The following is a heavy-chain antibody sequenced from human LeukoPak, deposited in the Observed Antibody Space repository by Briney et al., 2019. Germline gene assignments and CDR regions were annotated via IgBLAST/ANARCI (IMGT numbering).Heavy chain of an antibody. CDR2: ISYDGSNK. CDR3: AKDGGIAAAALYGGNYYYYYGMDV. D-gene: IGHD6-13*01. Sequence: PGGSLRLSCAASGFTFSSYGMHWVRQAPGKGLEWVAVISYDGSNKYYADSVKGRFTISRDNSKNTLYLQMNSLRAEDTAVYYCAKDGGIAAAALYGGNYYYYYGMDVWGQGTTVTVSS. V-gene: IGHV3-30*18. CDR1: GFTFSSYG. J-gene: IGHJ6*02.